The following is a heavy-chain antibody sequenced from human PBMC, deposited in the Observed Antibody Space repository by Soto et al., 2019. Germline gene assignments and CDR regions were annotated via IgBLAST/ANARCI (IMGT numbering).Heavy chain of an antibody. V-gene: IGHV3-15*01. CDR3: TLHVVVVTAVHNFFRS. Sequence: ESGGGLVKPGGSLRLSCGASGFTFSDAWMTWVRQAPGKGLEWVGRIKSKTDGETTDYAAPVKGRFSISRDDSTNTVYLQMNSLKIEDTAVYYCTLHVVVVTAVHNFFRSWGQGTLVTVSS. D-gene: IGHD2-21*02. CDR1: GFTFSDAW. J-gene: IGHJ4*02. CDR2: IKSKTDGETT.